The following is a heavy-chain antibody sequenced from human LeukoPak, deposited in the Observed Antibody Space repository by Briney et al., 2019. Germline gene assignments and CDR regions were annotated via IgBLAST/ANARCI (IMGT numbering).Heavy chain of an antibody. CDR2: IKPDGSEK. V-gene: IGHV3-7*04. CDR3: ARASGAAFDV. Sequence: GGSLRLSYAGSGFTFSSYWMNWIRQAPGKGLEWVANIKPDGSEKYYVDSAKGRFTISRDNAKSSLYLQVNSLSAEDTAVYYCARASGAAFDVWGQGTMVTVAS. D-gene: IGHD1-26*01. J-gene: IGHJ3*01. CDR1: GFTFSSYW.